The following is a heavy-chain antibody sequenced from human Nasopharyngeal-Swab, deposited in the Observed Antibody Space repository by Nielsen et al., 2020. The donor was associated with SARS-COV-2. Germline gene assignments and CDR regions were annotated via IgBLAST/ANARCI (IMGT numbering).Heavy chain of an antibody. CDR3: ARDRGYGFGHTGWFDS. V-gene: IGHV4-61*06. D-gene: IGHD5-18*01. Sequence: WIRQPPGKGLEWIGYIYYSGGANYNLSLKSRLLISLDRSENQFSLKLNSVTAADTAVYYCARDRGYGFGHTGWFDSWGQGTLVTVSS. J-gene: IGHJ5*01. CDR2: IYYSGGA.